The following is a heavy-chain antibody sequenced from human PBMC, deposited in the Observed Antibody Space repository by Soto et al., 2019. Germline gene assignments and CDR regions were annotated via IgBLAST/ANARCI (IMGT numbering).Heavy chain of an antibody. CDR3: ARGPYQLPILYYYSCGMDV. V-gene: IGHV4-31*03. Sequence: QVQLQESGPGLVKPSQTLSLTCTVSGGSISSGGYYWSWIRQHPGKGLEWIGYIYYSGSTYYNPSLKSRVTISVDTSKNQFSLKLSSVTAADTAVYYCARGPYQLPILYYYSCGMDVWGQGTTVTVSS. J-gene: IGHJ6*02. CDR2: IYYSGST. D-gene: IGHD2-2*01. CDR1: GGSISSGGYY.